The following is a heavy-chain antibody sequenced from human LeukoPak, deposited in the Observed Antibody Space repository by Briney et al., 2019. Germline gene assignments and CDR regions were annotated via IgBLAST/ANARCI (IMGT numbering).Heavy chain of an antibody. CDR3: ARGLLDYYDSSGTNWFDP. D-gene: IGHD3-22*01. J-gene: IGHJ5*02. CDR2: INPNSGGT. Sequence: ASVKVSCKASGYTFTGYYMHWVRQAPGQGLEWMGWINPNSGGTNYAQKFQGRVTMTRDTSISTAYMELSRLRSDDTAVYYCARGLLDYYDSSGTNWFDPWGQGTLVTVSS. V-gene: IGHV1-2*02. CDR1: GYTFTGYY.